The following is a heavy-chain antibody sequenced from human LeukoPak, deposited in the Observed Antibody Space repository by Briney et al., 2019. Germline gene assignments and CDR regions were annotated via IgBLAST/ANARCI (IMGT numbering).Heavy chain of an antibody. D-gene: IGHD3-22*01. Sequence: GGSLRLSCAASGFTFSSYWMHWVRQAPGKGLVWVSRINSDGSSTSYADSMKGRFTISRDNAKNTLYLQMNSLRAEDTAVYYCARVLYYYDSSGYYYFPFDYWGQGTLVTVSS. V-gene: IGHV3-74*01. CDR2: INSDGSST. J-gene: IGHJ4*02. CDR3: ARVLYYYDSSGYYYFPFDY. CDR1: GFTFSSYW.